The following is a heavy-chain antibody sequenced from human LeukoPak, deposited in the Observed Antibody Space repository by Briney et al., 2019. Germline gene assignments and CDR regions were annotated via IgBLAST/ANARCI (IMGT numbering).Heavy chain of an antibody. CDR2: INTNTGNT. Sequence: ASVKVSCKASGYTFTSYAMNWVRQAPGQGLEWMGWINTNTGNTTYAQGFTGRSVSSFDTTVSTAYLQNSSLKAEDTAAYYSASGGYGDYWGQGTLVTVSS. CDR1: GYTFTSYA. CDR3: ASGGYGDY. V-gene: IGHV7-4-1*02. D-gene: IGHD1-26*01. J-gene: IGHJ4*02.